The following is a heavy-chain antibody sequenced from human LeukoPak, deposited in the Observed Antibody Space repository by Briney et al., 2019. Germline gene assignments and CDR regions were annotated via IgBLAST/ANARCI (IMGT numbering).Heavy chain of an antibody. CDR2: ISYSGDTI. J-gene: IGHJ4*02. D-gene: IGHD6-13*01. CDR1: EFTFSDYY. V-gene: IGHV3-11*01. CDR3: ARLGIIKAAGSNDY. Sequence: GGSLRLSCAASEFTFSDYYMSWIRQAPGKGLEWVSYISYSGDTIYYADSVKGRFTVSRDNAKNSLYLQMNSLRVEDTAVYYCARLGIIKAAGSNDYWGQGTLVTVSS.